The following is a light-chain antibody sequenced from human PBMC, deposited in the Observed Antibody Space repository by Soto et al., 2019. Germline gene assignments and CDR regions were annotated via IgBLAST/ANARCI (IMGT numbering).Light chain of an antibody. CDR2: DVS. CDR3: SSYTSSSTLYV. V-gene: IGLV2-14*01. Sequence: QSVLTQPASVSGSPGQSITISCTGTSSDVGGSNYVSWYQQHPGKAPKLMIYDVSNRPSGVSNRFSGSKSGNTASLTISGLQAEDEADYYCSSYTSSSTLYVFGTGTKLNVL. CDR1: SSDVGGSNY. J-gene: IGLJ1*01.